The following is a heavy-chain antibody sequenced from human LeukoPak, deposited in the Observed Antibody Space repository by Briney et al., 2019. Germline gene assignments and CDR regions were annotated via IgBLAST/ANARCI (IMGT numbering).Heavy chain of an antibody. CDR1: GGSFSGYY. CDR2: INHSGST. V-gene: IGHV4-34*01. J-gene: IGHJ5*02. Sequence: SETLSLTCAVSGGSFSGYYWSWIRQPPGKGLEWIGEINHSGSTNYNPSLKSRVTISVDTSKNQFSLKLSSVTAADTAVYYCARSITMVRGVNWFDPWGQGTLVTVSS. D-gene: IGHD3-10*01. CDR3: ARSITMVRGVNWFDP.